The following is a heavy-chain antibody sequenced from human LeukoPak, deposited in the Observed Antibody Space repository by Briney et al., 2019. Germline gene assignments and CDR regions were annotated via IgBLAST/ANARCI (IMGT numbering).Heavy chain of an antibody. CDR1: GFTFSSYA. D-gene: IGHD3-3*01. CDR3: GRDRLGYYDFWSGHIDY. V-gene: IGHV3-30-3*01. J-gene: IGHJ4*02. Sequence: PGRSLRLSCAASGFTFSSYAMHWVRQAPGTGLEGAAVISYDGSNRDYAASVKSRFTISSDTSKNKLYLQMNSLRAEDTAVYYCGRDRLGYYDFWSGHIDYWGQGTLVTVSS. CDR2: ISYDGSNR.